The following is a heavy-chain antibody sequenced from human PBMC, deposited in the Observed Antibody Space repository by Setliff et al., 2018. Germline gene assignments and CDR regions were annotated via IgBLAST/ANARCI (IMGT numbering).Heavy chain of an antibody. J-gene: IGHJ4*02. V-gene: IGHV3-73*01. CDR2: IRRNADNRAP. Sequence: GGSLRLSCAASGFTFSGSAVHWVRQASGKGLEWVGRIRRNADNRAPIYAASVKGRFTISRDDSKNTAYLQMNSLKIEDTAVYYCTMYVYGYPYWGQGTLVTAPQ. CDR3: TMYVYGYPY. CDR1: GFTFSGSA. D-gene: IGHD5-18*01.